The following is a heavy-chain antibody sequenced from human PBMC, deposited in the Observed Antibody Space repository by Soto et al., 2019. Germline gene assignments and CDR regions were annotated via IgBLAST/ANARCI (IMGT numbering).Heavy chain of an antibody. D-gene: IGHD5-12*01. CDR2: IDPKSGGT. V-gene: IGHV1-2*02. J-gene: IGHJ4*02. Sequence: QLVQSGAEVKKPGASVRVSCKTSGPTFIAYYINWVRQAPGQGLEWMGWIDPKSGGTTYEQKFLGRFTMTRDTSINTAYMDLNRLTSDDTAVYYCARVSVDVPEWGQGTLITVSS. CDR3: ARVSVDVPE. CDR1: GPTFIAYY.